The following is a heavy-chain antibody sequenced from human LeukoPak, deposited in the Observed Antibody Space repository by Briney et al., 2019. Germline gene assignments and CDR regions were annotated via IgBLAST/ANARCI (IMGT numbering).Heavy chain of an antibody. J-gene: IGHJ4*02. D-gene: IGHD6-13*01. CDR3: ATVSSWTNYFDY. Sequence: ASVKVSCKVSGYTLTELSMHWVRQAPGKGLEWMGGFDPEDGETIYAQKFQGRVTMTEDTSTDTAYMEPSSLRSEDTAVYYCATVSSWTNYFDYWGQGTLVTVSS. CDR1: GYTLTELS. V-gene: IGHV1-24*01. CDR2: FDPEDGET.